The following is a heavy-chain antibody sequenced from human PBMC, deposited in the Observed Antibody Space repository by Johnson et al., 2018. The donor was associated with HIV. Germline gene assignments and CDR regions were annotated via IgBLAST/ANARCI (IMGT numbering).Heavy chain of an antibody. CDR3: ARRVARLLVPSGVGRPDAFDI. J-gene: IGHJ3*02. Sequence: QVQLVESGGGVVQPGRSLRLSCAASGFTFSSYGMHWVRQAPGKGLEWVAVMWYDGSNKYYADSVKGRFTISRDNARNSLYLQMNSLRAEDTALYYCARRVARLLVPSGVGRPDAFDIWGQGTMVTVSS. CDR1: GFTFSSYG. CDR2: MWYDGSNK. V-gene: IGHV3-33*08. D-gene: IGHD1-26*01.